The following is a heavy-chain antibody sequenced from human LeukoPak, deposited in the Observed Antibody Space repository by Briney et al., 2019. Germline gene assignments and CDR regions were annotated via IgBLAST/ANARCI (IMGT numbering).Heavy chain of an antibody. CDR3: ARKAPKKGWFDP. CDR1: GGSNDSYY. Sequence: SETLSLSCTVSGGSNDSYYWSWIRQPPGKGLEWIGYTYPSGNTIYSPSLKSRVTISIDTSRNQFSLKLSSVTAADTAVYYCARKAPKKGWFDPWGQGTLVTVSS. V-gene: IGHV4-4*09. CDR2: TYPSGNT. J-gene: IGHJ5*02.